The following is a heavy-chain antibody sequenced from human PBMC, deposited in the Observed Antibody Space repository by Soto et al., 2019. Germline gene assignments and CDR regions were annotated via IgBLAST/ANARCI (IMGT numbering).Heavy chain of an antibody. CDR3: ARVRIVGAREIDF. CDR2: ISGYNGDI. Sequence: QVHLVQSGGEVKKPGASVKVSCKASGYTFNRHGITWVRQAPGQGLEWMGWISGYNGDINYEQKFQGRVTLSSDTLPSPVYLELKSLRFDDTAVYYCARVRIVGAREIDFWGQGTLVTVSS. CDR1: GYTFNRHG. D-gene: IGHD1-26*01. V-gene: IGHV1-18*04. J-gene: IGHJ4*02.